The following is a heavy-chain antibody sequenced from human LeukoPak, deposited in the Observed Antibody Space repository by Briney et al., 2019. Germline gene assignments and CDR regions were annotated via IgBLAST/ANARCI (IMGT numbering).Heavy chain of an antibody. J-gene: IGHJ3*02. V-gene: IGHV3-21*01. CDR3: ARGAFDI. Sequence: PVGSLSLSCAASVLTFSSYSMNWVRQAPGKGLEWVSSISSSSSYIYYAHSVKGRFTISRDNAKNSLYLQMNSLRAEDTAVYYCARGAFDIWGQGTMVTVPS. CDR2: ISSSSSYI. CDR1: VLTFSSYS.